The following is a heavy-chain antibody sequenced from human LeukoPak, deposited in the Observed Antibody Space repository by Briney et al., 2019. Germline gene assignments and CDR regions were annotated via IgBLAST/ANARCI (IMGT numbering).Heavy chain of an antibody. D-gene: IGHD3-22*01. CDR3: ARVSSSGYIDS. CDR1: GFIFSSYG. V-gene: IGHV3-33*01. Sequence: GRSLRLSCAASGFIFSSYGMQWVRQAPGKRPEWVAAIWYDGSNKYYADSVKGRLIISRDSSKNTLSLQMNSLRAEDAAMYYCARVSSSGYIDSWGQGTLVTVSS. J-gene: IGHJ4*02. CDR2: IWYDGSNK.